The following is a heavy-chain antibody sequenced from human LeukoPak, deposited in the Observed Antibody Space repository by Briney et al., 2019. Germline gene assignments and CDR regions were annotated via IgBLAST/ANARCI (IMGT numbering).Heavy chain of an antibody. D-gene: IGHD4-17*01. CDR1: GFTFSRYW. Sequence: GGSLRLSCEASGFTFSRYWMHWVRQAPGEGLVWVSRINGDGSFTNYADSVKGRFTISRDNAKNTLYPQMNSLRAEDTAVYYCSRDSIEDNYGDYVGDCWGQGTLVTVSS. CDR3: SRDSIEDNYGDYVGDC. V-gene: IGHV3-74*01. CDR2: INGDGSFT. J-gene: IGHJ4*02.